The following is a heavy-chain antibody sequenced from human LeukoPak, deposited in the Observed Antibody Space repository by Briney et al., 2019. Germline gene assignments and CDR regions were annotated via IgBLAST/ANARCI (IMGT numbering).Heavy chain of an antibody. Sequence: GGSLRLSCAASGFTVSSNYMSWVRQAPGKGLEWVSDISGSGSSTYYADSVKGRFTVSRDNSKNTLCLQMNSLRAEDTAVYFCAKNREYYSSWYGDYWGQGTLVSVSS. CDR1: GFTVSSNY. D-gene: IGHD6-13*01. CDR2: ISGSGSST. CDR3: AKNREYYSSWYGDY. J-gene: IGHJ4*02. V-gene: IGHV3-23*01.